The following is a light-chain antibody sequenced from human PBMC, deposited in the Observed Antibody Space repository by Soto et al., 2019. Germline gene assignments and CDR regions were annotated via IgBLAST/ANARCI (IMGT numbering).Light chain of an antibody. J-gene: IGLJ2*01. CDR2: STS. Sequence: QAVLTQEPSLTVSPGGTVTLTCTSSTGAVTSAYYPNWFQHKPGQAPRPLIYSTSNRHSWTPARFSGSLLGGKAALTLSGVQPEDVADYYCLLYYGGAQLVFGGGTKLTVL. V-gene: IGLV7-43*01. CDR3: LLYYGGAQLV. CDR1: TGAVTSAYY.